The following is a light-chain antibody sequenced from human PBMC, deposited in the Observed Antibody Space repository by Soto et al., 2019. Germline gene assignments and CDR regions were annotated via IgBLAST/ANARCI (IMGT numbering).Light chain of an antibody. CDR2: ENN. Sequence: HSVLTQAPSVSAAPGQKVTISCSRSSSNIGNNYVSWYQQLPGTAPKLLIYENNKRPSGIPDRFSGSKSGTSATLGITGLQTGDEADYYCGTWDSSLSAYVFGTGTKVTVL. CDR3: GTWDSSLSAYV. J-gene: IGLJ1*01. V-gene: IGLV1-51*02. CDR1: SSNIGNNY.